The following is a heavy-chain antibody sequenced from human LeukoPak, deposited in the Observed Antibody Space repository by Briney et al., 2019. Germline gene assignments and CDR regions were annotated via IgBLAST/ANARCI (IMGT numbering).Heavy chain of an antibody. J-gene: IGHJ4*02. CDR3: ARMNYVSTGWGAPFDY. CDR2: ISSSSSSYI. V-gene: IGHV3-21*06. D-gene: IGHD1-7*01. CDR1: GFAFSSYS. Sequence: GGSLRLSCAASGFAFSSYSMNWVRQAPGKGLEWVSSISSSSSSYIYYADSVKGRFTISRDNAKNLLFLQMNSLRAEDTAVYYCARMNYVSTGWGAPFDYWGQGTLVTVSS.